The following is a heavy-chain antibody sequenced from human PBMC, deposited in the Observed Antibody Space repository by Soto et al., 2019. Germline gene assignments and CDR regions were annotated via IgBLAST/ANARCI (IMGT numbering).Heavy chain of an antibody. CDR1: GYTFTSYG. Sequence: ASVKVSCKASGYTFTSYGISWVRQAPGQGLEWMGWISAYNGNTNYAQKLQGRVTMTTDTSTSTAYMELRSLRSDDTAVYYCARDRPRIAAPGMDVWGQGTTVTVSS. CDR2: ISAYNGNT. D-gene: IGHD6-6*01. V-gene: IGHV1-18*01. CDR3: ARDRPRIAAPGMDV. J-gene: IGHJ6*02.